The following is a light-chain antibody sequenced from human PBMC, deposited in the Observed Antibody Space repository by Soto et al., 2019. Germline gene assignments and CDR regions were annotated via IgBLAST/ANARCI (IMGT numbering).Light chain of an antibody. CDR2: AAS. Sequence: DIQLTQSTSCPSTSVGVRVTITCRASQAIRNGLGWYQQKRGKAPKRLIYAASSLQSGVPSRFSGSGSGTEFTPTITSLQPDDFGTYNSLQHNSYPLTFGGGTKV. J-gene: IGKJ4*01. CDR3: LQHNSYPLT. CDR1: QAIRNG. V-gene: IGKV1-17*01.